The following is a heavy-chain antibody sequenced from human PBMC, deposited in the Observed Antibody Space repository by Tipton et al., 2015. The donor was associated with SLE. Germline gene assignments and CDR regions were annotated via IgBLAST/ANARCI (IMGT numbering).Heavy chain of an antibody. D-gene: IGHD6-13*01. Sequence: TLSLTCTVSGGSISNYYWSWIRRPPGKALEWIAYINYSGSTNYNPSLKSRVTMSVDTSKNQFSLKLSSVTAADTAVYYCARRRGSSWYEDYFDYWGQGTLVTVSS. V-gene: IGHV4-59*01. J-gene: IGHJ4*02. CDR1: GGSISNYY. CDR3: ARRRGSSWYEDYFDY. CDR2: INYSGST.